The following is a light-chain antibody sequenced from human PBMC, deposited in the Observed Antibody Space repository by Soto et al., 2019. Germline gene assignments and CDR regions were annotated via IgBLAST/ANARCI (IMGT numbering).Light chain of an antibody. CDR1: QSISSY. CDR2: AAS. Sequence: DIQMTQSPSSLSASVGDRVTITCRASQSISSYLNWYQQKPGKAPKLLIYAASSLQSGVPSRFSGSGSGTDFTLTISRLEPEDFAVYYCQQYGSSRAFGGGTKVDIK. CDR3: QQYGSSRA. J-gene: IGKJ4*01. V-gene: IGKV1-39*01.